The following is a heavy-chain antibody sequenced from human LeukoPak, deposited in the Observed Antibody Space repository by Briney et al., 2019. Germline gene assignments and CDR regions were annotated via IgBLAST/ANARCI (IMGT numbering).Heavy chain of an antibody. CDR1: GFSLSTSGMC. CDR2: IDWDDDK. CDR3: ARFRVGATTHYYMDV. V-gene: IGHV2-70*11. D-gene: IGHD1-26*01. Sequence: SGPTLVKPTQTLTLTCTFSGFSLSTSGMCVSWIRQPPGKALEWLARIDWDDDKYYSTSLKTRLTTSKDTSKNQVVLTMTNMDPVDTATYYCARFRVGATTHYYMDVWGKGTTVTVSS. J-gene: IGHJ6*03.